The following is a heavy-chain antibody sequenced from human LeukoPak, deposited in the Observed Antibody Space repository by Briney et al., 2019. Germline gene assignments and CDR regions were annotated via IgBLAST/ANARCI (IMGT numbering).Heavy chain of an antibody. CDR2: INHSGST. V-gene: IGHV4-34*01. J-gene: IGHJ4*02. CDR1: GGSFSGYY. CDR3: ARPRMARGVQPRYYFDY. D-gene: IGHD3-10*01. Sequence: SETLSLTCAVYGGSFSGYYWSWIRQPPGKGLEWIGEINHSGSTNYNPSLKSRVTISVDTSKNQFSLKLSSVTAADTAVYYCARPRMARGVQPRYYFDYWGQGTLVTVSS.